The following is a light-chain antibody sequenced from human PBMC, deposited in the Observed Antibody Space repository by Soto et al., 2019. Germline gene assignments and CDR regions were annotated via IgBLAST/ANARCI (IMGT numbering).Light chain of an antibody. CDR2: GAS. V-gene: IGKV3-15*01. Sequence: EILMTQSPATLSVSPGERATLSCRASQSVSSNLAWYQQKPGQAPRLLIYGASTRATGIPARFSGSGSGTEFTLTISSLQSEDFAVYYCQQYNNWQTFGQGTKVDI. CDR3: QQYNNWQT. J-gene: IGKJ1*01. CDR1: QSVSSN.